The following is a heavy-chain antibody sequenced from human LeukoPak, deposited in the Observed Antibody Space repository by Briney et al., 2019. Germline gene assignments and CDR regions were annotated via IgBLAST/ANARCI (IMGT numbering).Heavy chain of an antibody. D-gene: IGHD3-22*01. CDR1: EFTFSSYW. CDR2: IKQDGSEK. Sequence: PGGSLRLSCTASEFTFSSYWMSWVRQAPGKGLEWVANIKQDGSEKDYVDSVKGRFTISRDNAKNSLYLQMNNLRAEDTAVYYCARAQVDSSGYYYFDYWGQGTLVTVSS. V-gene: IGHV3-7*01. J-gene: IGHJ4*02. CDR3: ARAQVDSSGYYYFDY.